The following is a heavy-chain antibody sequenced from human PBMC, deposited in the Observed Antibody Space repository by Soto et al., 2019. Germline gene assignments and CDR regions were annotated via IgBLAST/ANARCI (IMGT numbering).Heavy chain of an antibody. CDR3: AKEQRLVRDYYYGMDV. V-gene: IGHV3-30*18. CDR1: GFTFSSYG. D-gene: IGHD6-13*01. Sequence: GGSLRLSCAASGFTFSSYGMHWVRQAPGKGLEWVAVISYDGSNKYYADSVKGRFTISRDNSKNTLYLQMNSLRAEDTAVYYCAKEQRLVRDYYYGMDVWGQGTTVTVSS. CDR2: ISYDGSNK. J-gene: IGHJ6*02.